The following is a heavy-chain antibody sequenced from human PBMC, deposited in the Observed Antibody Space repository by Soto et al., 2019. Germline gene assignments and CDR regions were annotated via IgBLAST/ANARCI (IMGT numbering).Heavy chain of an antibody. V-gene: IGHV3-53*03. CDR3: ARELVVGATAKVDR. CDR2: FYRGGRR. D-gene: IGHD2-21*01. Sequence: EVQMVESGGGLIQPGGSLKLSCAVSGFGVTESETYVSWIRQAPGKGLEWVAAFYRGGRRNYAASVKGRFVISRDKSENSVFLQLNLVRVEDTAVYYCARELVVGATAKVDRWGQGTMVIVSP. J-gene: IGHJ5*02. CDR1: GFGVTESETY.